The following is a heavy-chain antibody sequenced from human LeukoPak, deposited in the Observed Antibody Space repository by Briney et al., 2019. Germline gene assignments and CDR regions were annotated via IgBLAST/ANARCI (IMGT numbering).Heavy chain of an antibody. Sequence: SETLSLTCAVYGGSFSGYYWSWIRQPPGKGLEWIGEINHSGSTNYNPSLKRRLTISIDTSKNQFSLRLSSVTAADTAVYYCTREVEGYSYASGRFLHFDPWGQGTLVTVSS. D-gene: IGHD3-10*01. V-gene: IGHV4-34*01. CDR2: INHSGST. J-gene: IGHJ5*02. CDR3: TREVEGYSYASGRFLHFDP. CDR1: GGSFSGYY.